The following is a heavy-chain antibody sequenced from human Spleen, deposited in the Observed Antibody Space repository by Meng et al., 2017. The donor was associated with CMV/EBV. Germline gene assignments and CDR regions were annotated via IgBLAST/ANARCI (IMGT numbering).Heavy chain of an antibody. J-gene: IGHJ2*01. CDR2: IYYSGRT. V-gene: IGHV4-61*01. Sequence: SSCSCYLRWIRQPPWHGLECIWYIYYSGRTNYNPSLKSRVTTSVDPSKNQFSLKLSSVTAADTAVYYCARAYCSGGSCYSAPWYFDLWGRGTLVTVSS. D-gene: IGHD2-15*01. CDR3: ARAYCSGGSCYSAPWYFDL. CDR1: SSCSCY.